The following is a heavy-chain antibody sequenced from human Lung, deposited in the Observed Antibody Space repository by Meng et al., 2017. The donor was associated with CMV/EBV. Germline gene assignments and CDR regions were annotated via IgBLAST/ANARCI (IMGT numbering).Heavy chain of an antibody. V-gene: IGHV3-30*02. Sequence: GGSXRLXCAASGLTLSNYGIHWVRQAPGKGLEWVAFIRYDGGKKEYVDSVKGRFTISRDNSKNTVNLQMNSLRAEDTAVYYCTKDSGRGGHLWFRGIDYXGQGXLVTVSS. D-gene: IGHD3-10*01. CDR2: IRYDGGKK. CDR1: GLTLSNYG. CDR3: TKDSGRGGHLWFRGIDY. J-gene: IGHJ4*02.